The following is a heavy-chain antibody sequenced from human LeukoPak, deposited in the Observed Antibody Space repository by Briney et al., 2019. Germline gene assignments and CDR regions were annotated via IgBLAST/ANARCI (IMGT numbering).Heavy chain of an antibody. CDR3: ARGARYYFAVEV. V-gene: IGHV3-7*01. J-gene: IGHJ6*02. Sequence: TGGSLRLSCAVSGLTFSSSWMDWVRQAPGKGLEWVASINPDGNKKYSADSVKGRFTISRDNAENSLYLQMNSLRVEDTAFYYCARGARYYFAVEVWGQGTAVTVSS. CDR2: INPDGNKK. CDR1: GLTFSSSW.